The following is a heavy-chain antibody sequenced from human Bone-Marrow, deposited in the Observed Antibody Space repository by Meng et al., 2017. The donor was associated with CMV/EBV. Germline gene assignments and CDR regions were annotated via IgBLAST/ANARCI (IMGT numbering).Heavy chain of an antibody. Sequence: ASVKVSCKASGYTFTGYYMHWVRQAPGQGLEWMGWINPNSGGTNYAQKFQGRVTMTRDTSISTAYMELSRLRSDDTAVYYCAKKYYDFWSGYYPDYWGQGTLVTVSS. CDR1: GYTFTGYY. J-gene: IGHJ4*02. CDR2: INPNSGGT. CDR3: AKKYYDFWSGYYPDY. D-gene: IGHD3-3*01. V-gene: IGHV1-2*02.